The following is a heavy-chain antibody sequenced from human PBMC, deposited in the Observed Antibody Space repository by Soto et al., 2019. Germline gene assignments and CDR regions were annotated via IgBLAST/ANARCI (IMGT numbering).Heavy chain of an antibody. CDR2: IYTSGST. CDR1: GGSISSYY. CDR3: ARDVGRYFDWLLDGNWYDP. J-gene: IGHJ5*02. V-gene: IGHV4-4*07. Sequence: PSETLSLTCTVSGGSISSYYWSWIRQPAGKGLEWIGRIYTSGSTTYNPSLKSRITMSVDTSKNQFSLKLSSVTAADTAVYYCARDVGRYFDWLLDGNWYDPLGQGTLVTVSS. D-gene: IGHD3-9*01.